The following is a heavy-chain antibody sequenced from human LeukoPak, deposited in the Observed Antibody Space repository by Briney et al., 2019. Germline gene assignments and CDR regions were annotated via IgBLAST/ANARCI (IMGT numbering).Heavy chain of an antibody. J-gene: IGHJ4*02. Sequence: SVKVSCKAPGGTFSRYDINWVRQAPGRGLEWMGGILPLFGTTNYAPKFQGRVTISADESASTAYMELSSLRSEDTAVYYCARVTGLPTQYYFDYWGQGALVTVSS. CDR1: GGTFSRYD. D-gene: IGHD3-9*01. V-gene: IGHV1-69*01. CDR3: ARVTGLPTQYYFDY. CDR2: ILPLFGTT.